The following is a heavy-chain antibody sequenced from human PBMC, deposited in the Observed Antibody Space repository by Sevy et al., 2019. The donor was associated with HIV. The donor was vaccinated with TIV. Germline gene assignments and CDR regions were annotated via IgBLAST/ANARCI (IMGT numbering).Heavy chain of an antibody. CDR1: GFPVSSNY. V-gene: IGHV3-23*01. CDR2: ISGSGDST. Sequence: GGSLRLSCAASGFPVSSNYMSWVRQAPGKGLEWVSVISGSGDSTYYADSVKGRFTISRDNSKNTLYLQMYNLRAEDTAVYYCAKSPPGSSWYGAAFDIWGQGTMVTVSS. D-gene: IGHD6-13*01. J-gene: IGHJ3*02. CDR3: AKSPPGSSWYGAAFDI.